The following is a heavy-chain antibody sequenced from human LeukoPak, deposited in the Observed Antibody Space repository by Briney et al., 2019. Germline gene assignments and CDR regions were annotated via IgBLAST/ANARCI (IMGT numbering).Heavy chain of an antibody. J-gene: IGHJ4*02. V-gene: IGHV4-34*01. Sequence: PSGTLSLTCAVYGGSFSGYYWSWIRQSPGRGLEWVGQINDSGDTDYNPSLKSRVTISIDTSKKQFSLRLRSVTAADTALYYCARESSTWNSFEYWGQGTAVTVSS. D-gene: IGHD6-6*01. CDR2: INDSGDT. CDR3: ARESSTWNSFEY. CDR1: GGSFSGYY.